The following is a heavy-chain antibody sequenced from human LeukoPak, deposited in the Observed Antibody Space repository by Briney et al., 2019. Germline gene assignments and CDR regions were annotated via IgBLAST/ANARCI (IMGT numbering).Heavy chain of an antibody. V-gene: IGHV3-21*01. J-gene: IGHJ4*02. D-gene: IGHD2-21*02. CDR3: AGVAYCGGDCYPLDY. Sequence: GGSLRLSCAASGFTFSSYSMNWVRQAPGKGLEWVSSISSSSSYIYYADSVKGRFTISRDNAKNSLYLQMNSLRAEDTAVYYCAGVAYCGGDCYPLDYWGQGTLVTVSS. CDR2: ISSSSSYI. CDR1: GFTFSSYS.